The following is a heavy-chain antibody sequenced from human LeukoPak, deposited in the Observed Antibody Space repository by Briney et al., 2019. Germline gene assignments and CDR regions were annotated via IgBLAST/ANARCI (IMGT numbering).Heavy chain of an antibody. J-gene: IGHJ4*02. Sequence: GGSLRLSCAASGFTFSSYAMSWVRQAPGKGLEWVSAISGSGGSTYYADSVKGRFTISRDNSKNTLYLQMNSLRAEDTAVYYCAKDFKSTGGIVLRFLESGHKPSYYFDYWGQGTLVTVSS. CDR1: GFTFSSYA. CDR2: ISGSGGST. D-gene: IGHD3-3*01. CDR3: AKDFKSTGGIVLRFLESGHKPSYYFDY. V-gene: IGHV3-23*01.